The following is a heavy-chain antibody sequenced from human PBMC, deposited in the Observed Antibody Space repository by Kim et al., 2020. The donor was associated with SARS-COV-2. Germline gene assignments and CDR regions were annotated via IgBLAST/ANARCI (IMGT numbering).Heavy chain of an antibody. CDR2: ISSSGGST. J-gene: IGHJ4*02. D-gene: IGHD2-2*01. CDR1: GFTFSTYA. CDR3: AKGSCTTSSCSKFDY. Sequence: GGSLRLSCAASGFTFSTYAMSWVRQAPGEGLEWVSDISSSGGSTYYADSVKGRFTISRDNSKNRVYLQMNSLRVDDTAVYYCAKGSCTTSSCSKFDYWGQGTVVTVSS. V-gene: IGHV3-23*01.